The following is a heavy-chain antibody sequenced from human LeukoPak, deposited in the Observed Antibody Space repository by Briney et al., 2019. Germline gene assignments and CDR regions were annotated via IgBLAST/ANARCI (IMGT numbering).Heavy chain of an antibody. CDR3: ARRSGSSWSSFDY. CDR1: GFTFSSYA. Sequence: GGSLRLSCAASGFTFSSYAMNWVRQAPGKGLEWVSGISGFGGSTYYAPSVKGRLTISRDNFGNMLYLHLDSLRVEDTAIYYCARRSGSSWSSFDYWGQGALVTVSS. V-gene: IGHV3-23*01. D-gene: IGHD6-13*01. J-gene: IGHJ4*02. CDR2: ISGFGGST.